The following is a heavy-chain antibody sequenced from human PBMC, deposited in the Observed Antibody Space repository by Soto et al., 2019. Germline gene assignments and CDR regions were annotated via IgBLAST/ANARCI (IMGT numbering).Heavy chain of an antibody. V-gene: IGHV4-34*01. J-gene: IGHJ4*02. CDR1: GGSFSGYY. Sequence: PSETLSLTCAVYGGSFSGYYWSWIRQPPGKGLEWIGEINHSGSTNYNTSLKRRDTISVDTSKNQFSLKLSSVTAADTAVYFFAYIPILMTTVTPSFDYWGQGTLVTVSS. CDR3: AYIPILMTTVTPSFDY. CDR2: INHSGST. D-gene: IGHD4-4*01.